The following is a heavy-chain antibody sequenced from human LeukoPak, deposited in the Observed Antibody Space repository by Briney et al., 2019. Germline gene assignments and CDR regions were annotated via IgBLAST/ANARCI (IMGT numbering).Heavy chain of an antibody. Sequence: GGSLRLSCAASGFTFSSYAMHWVRQAPGKGLEWVAVISYDGSNKYYADSVKGRFTISRDNSKNTPYLQMNSLRAEDTAVYYCARDHFGSGYEVYGMDVWGQGTTVTVSS. D-gene: IGHD5-12*01. CDR3: ARDHFGSGYEVYGMDV. V-gene: IGHV3-30*04. CDR2: ISYDGSNK. CDR1: GFTFSSYA. J-gene: IGHJ6*02.